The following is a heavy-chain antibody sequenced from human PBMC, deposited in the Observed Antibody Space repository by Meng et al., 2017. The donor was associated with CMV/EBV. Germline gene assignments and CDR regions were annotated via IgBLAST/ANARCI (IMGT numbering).Heavy chain of an antibody. J-gene: IGHJ4*02. D-gene: IGHD5-24*01. CDR3: ARDRERPYDY. CDR2: ISSSSSYI. Sequence: LSCAASGFTFSSHSMNWVRQAPGKGLEWVSSISSSSSYIYYADSVKGRFTISRDNAKNSLYLQMNSLRAEDTAVYYCARDRERPYDYWGQGTLVTVSS. V-gene: IGHV3-21*01. CDR1: GFTFSSHS.